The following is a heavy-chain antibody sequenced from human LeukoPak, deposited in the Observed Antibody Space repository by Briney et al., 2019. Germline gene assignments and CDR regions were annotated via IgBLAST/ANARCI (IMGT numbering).Heavy chain of an antibody. CDR3: ARAYDILTGPTTTLFDY. Sequence: SETLSLTCTVSGGSISSYYWSWIRQPAGKGLEWIGRIYTSGSTNYNPSLKSRVTMSVDTSKNQFSLKLSSVTAADTAVYYCARAYDILTGPTTTLFDYWGQGTGVTVSS. J-gene: IGHJ4*02. CDR2: IYTSGST. D-gene: IGHD3-9*01. V-gene: IGHV4-4*07. CDR1: GGSISSYY.